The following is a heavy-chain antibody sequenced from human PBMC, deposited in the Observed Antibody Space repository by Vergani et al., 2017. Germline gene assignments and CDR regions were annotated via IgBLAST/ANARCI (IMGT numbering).Heavy chain of an antibody. CDR2: IWYDGSNK. D-gene: IGHD6-6*01. Sequence: QVQLVESGGGVVQPGRSLRLSCAASGFTFSSYGMHWVRQAPGKGLEWVAVIWYDGSNKYYADSVKGRFTISRDNSKNTLYLQMNSLRAEDTAVYYCAREAGYSSSGIDYWGQGTLVTVSS. CDR3: AREAGYSSSGIDY. J-gene: IGHJ4*02. CDR1: GFTFSSYG. V-gene: IGHV3-33*01.